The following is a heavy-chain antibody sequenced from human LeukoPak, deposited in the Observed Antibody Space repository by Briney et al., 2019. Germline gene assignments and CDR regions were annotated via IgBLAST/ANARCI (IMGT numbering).Heavy chain of an antibody. CDR3: SRELAWGPADY. J-gene: IGHJ4*02. CDR1: GGSISSSSYY. Sequence: PSETLSLTCTVSGGSISSSSYYWGWIRQPPGKGLEWIGSIYYSGNTYYNPSLMSRITINPDTSKNQVSLQLNSVTPEDTAVYYCSRELAWGPADYWGQGTLVTVSS. V-gene: IGHV4-39*02. D-gene: IGHD7-27*01. CDR2: IYYSGNT.